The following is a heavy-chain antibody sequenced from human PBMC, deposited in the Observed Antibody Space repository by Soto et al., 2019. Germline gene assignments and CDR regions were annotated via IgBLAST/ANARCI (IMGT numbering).Heavy chain of an antibody. V-gene: IGHV3-23*01. D-gene: IGHD3-16*02. J-gene: IGHJ4*02. Sequence: PGGSLRLSCAASGFTFGSYAMSWVRQAPGKGLEWVSAISGSGGSTYYADSVKGRFTISRDNSKNTLYLQMNSLRAEDTAVYYCAKDPPDDYVWGSYRNEDFDYWGQGTLVTVSS. CDR1: GFTFGSYA. CDR2: ISGSGGST. CDR3: AKDPPDDYVWGSYRNEDFDY.